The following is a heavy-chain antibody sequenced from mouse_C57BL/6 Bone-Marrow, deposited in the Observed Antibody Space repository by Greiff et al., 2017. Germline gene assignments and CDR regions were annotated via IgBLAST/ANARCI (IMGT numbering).Heavy chain of an antibody. D-gene: IGHD1-1*01. J-gene: IGHJ4*01. V-gene: IGHV1-81*01. CDR3: AREDTTVVATDAMDY. Sequence: VHLVESGAELARPGASVKLSCKASGYTFTSYGISWVKQRTGQGLEWIGEIYPRSGNTYYNEKFKGKATLTADKSSSTAYMEPRSLTSEDSAVYFCAREDTTVVATDAMDYWGQGTSVTVSS. CDR2: IYPRSGNT. CDR1: GYTFTSYG.